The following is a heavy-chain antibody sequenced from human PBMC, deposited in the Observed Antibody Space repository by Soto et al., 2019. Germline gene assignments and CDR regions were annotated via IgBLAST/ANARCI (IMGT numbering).Heavy chain of an antibody. CDR2: IYYSGST. CDR1: GGSISSSSYY. CDR3: ARLEYSGYDTGYAFDI. Sequence: QLQLQESGPGLVKPSETLSLTCTVSGGSISSSSYYWGWIRQPPGKGLEWIGSIYYSGSTYYNPSLKSRVTISVDTSKNQFSLKLSSVTAADTAVYYCARLEYSGYDTGYAFDIWGQGTMVTVSS. J-gene: IGHJ3*02. D-gene: IGHD5-12*01. V-gene: IGHV4-39*01.